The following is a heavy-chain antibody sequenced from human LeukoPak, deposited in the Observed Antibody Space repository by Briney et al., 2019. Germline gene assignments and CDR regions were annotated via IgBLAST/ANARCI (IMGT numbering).Heavy chain of an antibody. Sequence: SETLSLTCTVSGGSISSGGYYWSWIRQHPGKGLEWIGYIYYSGSTYYNPSLKSRVTISVDTSKNQFSLKLSSVTAADTAVYYCALTGMTTVTSFDYWGQGTLVTVSS. J-gene: IGHJ4*02. CDR1: GGSISSGGYY. CDR2: IYYSGST. V-gene: IGHV4-31*03. CDR3: ALTGMTTVTSFDY. D-gene: IGHD4-17*01.